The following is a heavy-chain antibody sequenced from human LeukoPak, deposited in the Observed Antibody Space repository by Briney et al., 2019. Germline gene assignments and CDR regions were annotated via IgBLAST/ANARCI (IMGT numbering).Heavy chain of an antibody. J-gene: IGHJ3*02. V-gene: IGHV4-61*02. CDR3: ARGGRWLQLSAFDI. D-gene: IGHD5-24*01. Sequence: SQTLSLTCSVSGGSISSSNYYWSWIRQPAGKGLEWIGRIYTSESTNYNPSLKSRVTISVDTSKNQFSLKLSSVTAADTAVYYCARGGRWLQLSAFDIWGQGTMVTVSS. CDR2: IYTSEST. CDR1: GGSISSSNYY.